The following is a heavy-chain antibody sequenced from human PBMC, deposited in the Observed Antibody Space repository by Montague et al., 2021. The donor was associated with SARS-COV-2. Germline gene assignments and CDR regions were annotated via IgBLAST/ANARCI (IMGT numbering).Heavy chain of an antibody. J-gene: IGHJ5*02. V-gene: IGHV4-59*02. CDR1: GGSVSTYY. CDR3: ARDQGLRGWFDP. Sequence: SETLSLTCTVYGGSVSTYYWSWLRQPPGKGLEWIGFLYFSGSATTYNPSLKSRVTISIDTSKNQFSLNLSSGTAADTAVYFCARDQGLRGWFDPGGQGTRVAVPS. CDR2: LYFSGSAT.